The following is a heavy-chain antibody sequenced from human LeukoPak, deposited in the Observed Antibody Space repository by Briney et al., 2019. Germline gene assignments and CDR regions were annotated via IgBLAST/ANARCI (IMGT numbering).Heavy chain of an antibody. Sequence: SETLSLTCAVYGGSFSGYYWSWIRQPPGKGLEWIGEINHSGSTNYNPSLKSRVTISVDTSKNQFSLKLSSVTAADTAVYYCARRRSMVRGVTSRFDPWGQGTLVTVSS. CDR2: INHSGST. D-gene: IGHD3-10*01. CDR3: ARRRSMVRGVTSRFDP. CDR1: GGSFSGYY. V-gene: IGHV4-34*01. J-gene: IGHJ5*02.